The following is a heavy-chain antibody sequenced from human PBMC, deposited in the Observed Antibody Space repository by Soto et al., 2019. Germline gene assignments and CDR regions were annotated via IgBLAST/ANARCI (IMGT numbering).Heavy chain of an antibody. Sequence: QVQLQESGPGLVKPSQTLSLTCSVSGGSISSGDYYWSWVRQHPGKGLEWIGYIFYSGSTSYNPSLKSRVTISVDTSKSQFSLKLSSVTAADTAVYYCARGGSGDIVVVAAIDYWGQGTLVTVSS. J-gene: IGHJ4*02. CDR2: IFYSGST. V-gene: IGHV4-31*03. CDR3: ARGGSGDIVVVAAIDY. D-gene: IGHD2-15*01. CDR1: GGSISSGDYY.